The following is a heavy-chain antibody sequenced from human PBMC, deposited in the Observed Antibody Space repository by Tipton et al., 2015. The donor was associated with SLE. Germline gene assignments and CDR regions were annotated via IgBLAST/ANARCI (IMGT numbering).Heavy chain of an antibody. CDR1: GGSMSSYY. J-gene: IGHJ3*02. Sequence: TLSLTCTVSGGSMSSYYWRWNRQPPGKGLEWIGYIYYSGSTNYNPPLKSRVTISVDTSKNQFSLKRSSVTAADTAVYYCARHISPLGAFDIWGQGTMVTVSS. V-gene: IGHV4-59*08. CDR3: ARHISPLGAFDI. CDR2: IYYSGST. D-gene: IGHD7-27*01.